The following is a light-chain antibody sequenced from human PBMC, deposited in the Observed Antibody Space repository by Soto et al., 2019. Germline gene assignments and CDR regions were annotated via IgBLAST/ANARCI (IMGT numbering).Light chain of an antibody. CDR2: AAS. Sequence: EIVLTQSPGTLSLSLGXRATLSCRASQSVSSNFLAWYQQKPGQAPRLLIYAASSRATGIPDRFSGSGSGTDFTLTISRLEPEDFAVYYCQQYVSSPRTFGQGTKVETK. CDR1: QSVSSNF. J-gene: IGKJ1*01. V-gene: IGKV3-20*01. CDR3: QQYVSSPRT.